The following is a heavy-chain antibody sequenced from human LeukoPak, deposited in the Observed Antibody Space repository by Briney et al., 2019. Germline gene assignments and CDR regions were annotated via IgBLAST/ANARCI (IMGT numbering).Heavy chain of an antibody. CDR1: GGSISSYY. Sequence: PSETLSLTCTVSGGSISSYYWSWIRQPPGKGLEWIGYIYYSGSTNYNPSLKSRVTISVDTSKNQFSLKLNSVTAADTAVYYCARGGEWSHDYWGQGTLVTVSS. CDR3: ARGGEWSHDY. V-gene: IGHV4-59*12. J-gene: IGHJ4*02. D-gene: IGHD3-3*01. CDR2: IYYSGST.